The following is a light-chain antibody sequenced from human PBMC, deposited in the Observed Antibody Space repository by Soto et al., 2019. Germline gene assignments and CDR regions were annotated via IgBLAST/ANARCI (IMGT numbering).Light chain of an antibody. CDR1: RYNIGAGYD. J-gene: IGLJ1*01. CDR3: QSYDSSLRGYV. V-gene: IGLV1-40*01. Sequence: QSVLTQPPSVSGAPGQWVTISCTGSRYNIGAGYDVHWYRQLPGTAPKLLLYGNTNRPSGVPDRFSGSKSGTSASLAITGLQAEDEADYYCQSYDSSLRGYVFGTGTKVTVL. CDR2: GNT.